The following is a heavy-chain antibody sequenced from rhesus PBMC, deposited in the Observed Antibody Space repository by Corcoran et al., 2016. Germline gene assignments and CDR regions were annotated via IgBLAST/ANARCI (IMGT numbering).Heavy chain of an antibody. CDR2: INGGGGIA. J-gene: IGHJ4*01. CDR1: GASISNYW. CDR3: AGDCSSYLNDY. V-gene: IGHV4-80*01. D-gene: IGHD2-15*01. Sequence: QVQLQESGPGLVKPSETLSLTCTVSGASISNYWWSWIRQSPGKGLEWIAGINGGGGIAYHNPSLRSRVPISRDASRKQFSLKLTSVTAADTAVYYCAGDCSSYLNDYWGQGVLVTVSS.